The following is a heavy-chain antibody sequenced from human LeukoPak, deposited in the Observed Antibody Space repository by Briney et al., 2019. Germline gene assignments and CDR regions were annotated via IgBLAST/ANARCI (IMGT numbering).Heavy chain of an antibody. CDR2: ISYDGSNK. Sequence: GGSLRLSCAASGFTFSSYATHWVRQAPGKGLEWVAVISYDGSNKYYADSVKGRFTIPRDNSKNTLYLQMNSLRAEDTAVYYCARAARIAAAGTPWFDPWGQGTLVTVSS. J-gene: IGHJ5*02. V-gene: IGHV3-30-3*01. D-gene: IGHD6-13*01. CDR3: ARAARIAAAGTPWFDP. CDR1: GFTFSSYA.